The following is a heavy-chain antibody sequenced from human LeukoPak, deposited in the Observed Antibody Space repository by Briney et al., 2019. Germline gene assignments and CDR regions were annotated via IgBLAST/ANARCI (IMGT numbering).Heavy chain of an antibody. J-gene: IGHJ4*02. Sequence: SETLSLTCAVYGGTFSGYYWSWLRQPPGKRLEGGGESNDSGGTNYTPSLKSRVTISADTSKNQVSLKLTSVTAADTAVYYCARHHDPKGYYFDYWGQGTLVTVSS. CDR1: GGTFSGYY. CDR2: SNDSGGT. CDR3: ARHHDPKGYYFDY. D-gene: IGHD1-14*01. V-gene: IGHV4-34*01.